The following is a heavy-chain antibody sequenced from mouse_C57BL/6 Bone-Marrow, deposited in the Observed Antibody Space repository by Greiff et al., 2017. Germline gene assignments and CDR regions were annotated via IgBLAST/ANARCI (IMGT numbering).Heavy chain of an antibody. CDR3: ARDYYGSSYRPFAY. D-gene: IGHD1-1*01. J-gene: IGHJ3*01. CDR2: ISDGGSYT. Sequence: EVQLVESGGGLVKPGGSLKLSCAASGFTFSSYAMSWVRQTPEKRLEWVATISDGGSYTYYPDNVKGRFTISRDNAKNNLYLQMSHLKSEDTAMYYCARDYYGSSYRPFAYWGQGTLVTVSA. V-gene: IGHV5-4*01. CDR1: GFTFSSYA.